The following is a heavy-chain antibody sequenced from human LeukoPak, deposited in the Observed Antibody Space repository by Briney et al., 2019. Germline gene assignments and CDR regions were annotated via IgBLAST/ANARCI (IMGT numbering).Heavy chain of an antibody. CDR1: GFTFSSYA. Sequence: PGGSLRLSCAASGFTFSSYAMSWVRQAPGKGLEWVSAISGSGGSTYYADSMKGRFTISRDNSKNTLYLQMNSLRAEDTAVYYCAKAPYGSGEGNWFDPWGQGTLVTVSS. D-gene: IGHD3-10*01. CDR3: AKAPYGSGEGNWFDP. CDR2: ISGSGGST. J-gene: IGHJ5*02. V-gene: IGHV3-23*01.